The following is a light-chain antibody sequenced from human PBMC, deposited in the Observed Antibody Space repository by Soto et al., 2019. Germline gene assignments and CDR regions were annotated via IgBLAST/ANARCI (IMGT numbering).Light chain of an antibody. Sequence: QSALTQPASVSGSPGQSITVSCTGTTSDVGGYNYVSWYQQHPGKAPKLMIYDVSNRPSGVSNRFSGSKSGNTASLTISGLQVEDEADYYCSSYISSSPDVLFGGGTKVTVL. J-gene: IGLJ2*01. CDR1: TSDVGGYNY. CDR2: DVS. CDR3: SSYISSSPDVL. V-gene: IGLV2-14*01.